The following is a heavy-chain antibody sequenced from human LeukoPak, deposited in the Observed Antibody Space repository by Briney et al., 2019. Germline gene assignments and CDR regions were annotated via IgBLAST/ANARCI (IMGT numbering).Heavy chain of an antibody. V-gene: IGHV1-69*13. CDR1: GGTFSSYA. CDR3: ARSWPTAPFDY. Sequence: ASVKVSFQASGGTFSSYAISWVRHAPGQGLEWMGGIIPIFGTANYAQKFQGRVTITADESTSTAYMELSSLRSEDTAVYYCARSWPTAPFDYWGQGTLVTVSS. J-gene: IGHJ4*02. CDR2: IIPIFGTA.